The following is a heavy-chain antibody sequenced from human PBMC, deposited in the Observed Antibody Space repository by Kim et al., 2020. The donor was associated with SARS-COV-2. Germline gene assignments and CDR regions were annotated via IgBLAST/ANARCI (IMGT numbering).Heavy chain of an antibody. J-gene: IGHJ4*02. D-gene: IGHD5-12*01. Sequence: SVKVSCKASGGTFSSYAISWVRQAPGQGLEWMGGIIPIFGTANYAQKFQGRVTITADESTSTAYMELSSLRSEDTAVYYCARGRWLQDGLGYWGQGTLVTVSS. V-gene: IGHV1-69*13. CDR1: GGTFSSYA. CDR2: IIPIFGTA. CDR3: ARGRWLQDGLGY.